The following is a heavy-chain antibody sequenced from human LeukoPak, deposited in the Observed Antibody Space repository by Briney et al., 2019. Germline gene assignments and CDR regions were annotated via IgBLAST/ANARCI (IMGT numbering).Heavy chain of an antibody. D-gene: IGHD1-1*01. CDR2: INPNSGGT. CDR3: ALSTTGTTFDY. V-gene: IGHV1-2*02. J-gene: IGHJ4*02. Sequence: ASVKVSCKASGYTFTGYYMHWVRQAPGQGLEWMGWINPNSGGTNYAQKFQGRVTMTRDTSISTDYMELSRLTSDDTAVYYCALSTTGTTFDYWGQGTLVTVSS. CDR1: GYTFTGYY.